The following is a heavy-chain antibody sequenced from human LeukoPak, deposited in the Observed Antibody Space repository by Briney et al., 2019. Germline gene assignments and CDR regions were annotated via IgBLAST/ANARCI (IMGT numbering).Heavy chain of an antibody. J-gene: IGHJ2*01. CDR2: IYYSGST. D-gene: IGHD6-13*01. CDR3: ARVYYSSSYDYWYFDL. Sequence: PSGTPSLTRTASGGSIRRYYWSWIREPPREGPEGVGGIYYSGSTNYNPSLKSRVTISVDTSKNQFSLKLSSVTAADTAVYYCARVYYSSSYDYWYFDLWGRGTLVTVSS. V-gene: IGHV4-59*01. CDR1: GGSIRRYY.